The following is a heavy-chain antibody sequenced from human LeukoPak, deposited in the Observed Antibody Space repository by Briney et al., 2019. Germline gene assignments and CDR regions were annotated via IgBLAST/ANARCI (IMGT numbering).Heavy chain of an antibody. CDR1: GFTFSSYS. Sequence: GGSLRLSCAASGFTFSSYSMNWVRQAPGKGLEWVSSISSSSSYIYCADSVKGRFTISRDNAKNSLYLQMNSLRAEDTAVYYCARGLNVWGSYRYGVDAFDIWGQGTMVTVSS. D-gene: IGHD3-16*02. CDR3: ARGLNVWGSYRYGVDAFDI. J-gene: IGHJ3*02. CDR2: ISSSSSYI. V-gene: IGHV3-21*01.